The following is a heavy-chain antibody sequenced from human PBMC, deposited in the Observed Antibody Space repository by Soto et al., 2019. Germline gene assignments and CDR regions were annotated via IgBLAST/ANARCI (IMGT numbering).Heavy chain of an antibody. CDR1: GDSVSSYY. D-gene: IGHD6-19*01. CDR3: ARVNRSGWLRWFDP. V-gene: IGHV4-59*02. J-gene: IGHJ5*02. Sequence: PSETLSLTCTVSGDSVSSYYWSWIRQPPGKGLEWIGYIYYTETTNYNPSLKSRVTISVDTSKNQFSLKLSSVTAADTAMYYCARVNRSGWLRWFDPWGRGTLVTVSS. CDR2: IYYTETT.